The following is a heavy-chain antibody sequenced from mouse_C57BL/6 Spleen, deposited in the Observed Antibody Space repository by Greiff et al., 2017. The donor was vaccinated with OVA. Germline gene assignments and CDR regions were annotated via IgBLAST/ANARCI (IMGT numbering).Heavy chain of an antibody. CDR1: GYSITSGYY. Sequence: EVKLMESGPGLVKPSQSLSLTCSVTGYSITSGYYWNWIRQFPGNKLEWMGYISYDGSNNYNPSLKNRISITRDTSKNQFFLKLNSVTTEDTATYYCAREGNGLRRGYAMDYWGQGTSVTVSS. D-gene: IGHD2-4*01. V-gene: IGHV3-6*01. CDR3: AREGNGLRRGYAMDY. J-gene: IGHJ4*01. CDR2: ISYDGSN.